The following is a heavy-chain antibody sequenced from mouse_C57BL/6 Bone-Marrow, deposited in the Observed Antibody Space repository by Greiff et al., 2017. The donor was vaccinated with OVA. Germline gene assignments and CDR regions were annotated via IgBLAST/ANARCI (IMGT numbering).Heavy chain of an antibody. CDR1: GYTFTSYW. CDR2: IDPHSGGT. V-gene: IGHV1-72*01. J-gene: IGHJ2*01. CDR3: ASSYYSNYYFDY. D-gene: IGHD2-5*01. Sequence: QVQLQQPGAELVKPGASVKLSCKASGYTFTSYWMHWVKQRPGRGLEWIGRIDPHSGGTKYNEKFKSKATLTVDQPSSTAYMQLSSLTAEDSAVYYCASSYYSNYYFDYWGQGTTLTVSS.